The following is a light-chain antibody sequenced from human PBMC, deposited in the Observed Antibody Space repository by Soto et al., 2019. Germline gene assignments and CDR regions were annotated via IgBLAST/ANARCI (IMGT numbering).Light chain of an antibody. Sequence: DIQMTQSPSTLSASVGDRVTITCRASQSISSWLAWYQQKPGKAPKLLVYGASTLQSGVPSRFGGSGSGTEFTLTISSLQPDDFATYYCQQYDTYSPFTFGQGNKLEIK. CDR3: QQYDTYSPFT. V-gene: IGKV1-5*01. J-gene: IGKJ2*01. CDR2: GAS. CDR1: QSISSW.